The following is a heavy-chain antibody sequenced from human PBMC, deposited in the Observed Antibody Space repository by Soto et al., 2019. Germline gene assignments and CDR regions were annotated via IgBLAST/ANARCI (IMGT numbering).Heavy chain of an antibody. CDR3: ARESPYGSGRAHSATDV. V-gene: IGHV4-31*03. CDR2: IYYSGST. D-gene: IGHD3-10*01. Sequence: SETLSLTCTVSGGSISSGGYYWSWIRQHPGKGLEWIGYIYYSGSTYYNPSLKSRVTISVDTSKNQFSLKLSSVTAADTAVYYCARESPYGSGRAHSATDVWGKGTTVTVSS. J-gene: IGHJ6*04. CDR1: GGSISSGGYY.